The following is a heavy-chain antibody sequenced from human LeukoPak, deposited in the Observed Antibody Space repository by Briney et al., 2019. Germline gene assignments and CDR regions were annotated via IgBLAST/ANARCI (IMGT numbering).Heavy chain of an antibody. CDR2: IYYSGST. V-gene: IGHV4-39*07. J-gene: IGHJ3*02. CDR1: GGSISSSSYY. CDR3: AREKQGPYDAFDI. Sequence: SETLSLTCTVSGGSISSSSYYWGWIRQPPGKGLEWIGSIYYSGSTYYNPSLKSRVIISVDTSKNQFSLKLSSVTAADTAVYYCAREKQGPYDAFDIWGQGTVVTVSS.